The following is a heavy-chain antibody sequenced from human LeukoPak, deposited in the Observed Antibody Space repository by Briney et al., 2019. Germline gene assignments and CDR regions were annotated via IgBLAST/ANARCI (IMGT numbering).Heavy chain of an antibody. CDR3: ARVGERDFWSGYFPYRSHAFDI. J-gene: IGHJ3*02. CDR2: ISSSSSYI. V-gene: IGHV3-21*01. CDR1: GFTFSSYS. D-gene: IGHD3-3*01. Sequence: PGGSLRLSCAASGFTFSSYSMNWVREAPGKGLEWVSSISSSSSYIYYADSVKGRFTISRENAKNSMYLQMNSLRAEDTAVSYCARVGERDFWSGYFPYRSHAFDIWGQGTMVTVSS.